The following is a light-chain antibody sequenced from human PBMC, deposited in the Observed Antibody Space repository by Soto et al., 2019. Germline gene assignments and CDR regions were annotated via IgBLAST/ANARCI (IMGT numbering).Light chain of an antibody. CDR2: DVT. CDR3: CSFPGIPAGV. J-gene: IGLJ1*01. Sequence: QSALTQPRSVSGSPGQSVTISCTGTSSDVGGYNFVSWYQQHPGKVPKLLIYDVTKRPSGVPDRFSGSKSGNTASLTISGLQADDEADYYCCSFPGIPAGVFGTGTKLTVL. V-gene: IGLV2-11*01. CDR1: SSDVGGYNF.